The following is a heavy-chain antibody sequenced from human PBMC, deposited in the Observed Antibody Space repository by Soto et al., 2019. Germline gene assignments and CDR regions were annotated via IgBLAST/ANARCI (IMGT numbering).Heavy chain of an antibody. Sequence: SVKVSCKASGGTFSSYAISWVRQAPGQGLEWMGGIIPIFGTANYAQKFQGRVTITADESTSTAYMELSSLRSGDTAVYYCAKPGLYDFWSGYPLVDYYYGMDVWGQGTTVTVSS. D-gene: IGHD3-3*01. CDR2: IIPIFGTA. J-gene: IGHJ6*02. V-gene: IGHV1-69*13. CDR1: GGTFSSYA. CDR3: AKPGLYDFWSGYPLVDYYYGMDV.